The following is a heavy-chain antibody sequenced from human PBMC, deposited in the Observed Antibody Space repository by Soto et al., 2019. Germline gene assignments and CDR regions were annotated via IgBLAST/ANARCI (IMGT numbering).Heavy chain of an antibody. J-gene: IGHJ6*01. V-gene: IGHV3-23*01. CDR2: ISADGRTT. CDR1: GFRFSDYS. Sequence: EVQLLESGGDLVQPGGSLRLSCAASGFRFSDYSMSWVRQAPGRGLEWVSVISADGRTTYFADSVKGRFTITRDNFKDTLSLQMNSLRPEDTAVYYCAKDSGYQLPDNYFYYGLDVW. D-gene: IGHD2-2*01. CDR3: AKDSGYQLPDNYFYYGLDV.